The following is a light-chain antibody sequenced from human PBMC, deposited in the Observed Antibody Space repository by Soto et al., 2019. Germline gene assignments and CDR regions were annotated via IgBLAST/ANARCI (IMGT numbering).Light chain of an antibody. V-gene: IGLV2-14*01. CDR3: GSYADSSNDV. CDR2: QVT. CDR1: SSDLAIYNY. Sequence: QSALTQRASVSGSPGQSITISCTGTSSDLAIYNYVSWYQQQPGKAPKLMIYQVTNRPSGVSNRFSGSRSGNTASLTISGLQAEDEADYYCGSYADSSNDVFGTGTKVTVL. J-gene: IGLJ1*01.